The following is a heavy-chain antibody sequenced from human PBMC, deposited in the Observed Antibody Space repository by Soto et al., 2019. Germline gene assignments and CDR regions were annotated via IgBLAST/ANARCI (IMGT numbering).Heavy chain of an antibody. D-gene: IGHD2-21*02. Sequence: EVQLLESGGGLVQPGGSLRLSCAASGFTFSSYAMSWVRQAPGKGLEWVSAISGSGGSTYYADSVKGRFTISRDNAKNTLYLQMNSLRAEDTAVYYCAKDRPTMVVTARLIDYWGQGTLVTVSS. V-gene: IGHV3-23*01. CDR3: AKDRPTMVVTARLIDY. J-gene: IGHJ4*02. CDR2: ISGSGGST. CDR1: GFTFSSYA.